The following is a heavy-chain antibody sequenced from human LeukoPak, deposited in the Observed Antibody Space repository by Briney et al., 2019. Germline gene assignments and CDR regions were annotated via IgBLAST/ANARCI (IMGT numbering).Heavy chain of an antibody. CDR3: ARDYDTLGGWFDY. CDR2: ISYDGSNK. J-gene: IGHJ4*02. Sequence: GGSLRLSCAASGFTFSSYAMHWVRQAPGKGLEWVAVISYDGSNKYYADSVKGRFTISRDNSKNTVFLQMNSLTKEDTAMYYCARDYDTLGGWFDYWGQGTLVTVSS. CDR1: GFTFSSYA. V-gene: IGHV3-30-3*01. D-gene: IGHD2-15*01.